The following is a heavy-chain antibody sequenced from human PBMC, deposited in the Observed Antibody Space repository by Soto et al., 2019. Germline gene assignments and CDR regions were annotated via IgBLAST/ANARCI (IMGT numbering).Heavy chain of an antibody. J-gene: IGHJ4*02. Sequence: QVQLVQSGAEVKKPGSSVKVSCKASGGTFSSYAISWVRQAPGQGLEWMGGIIPIFGTANYAQKFQGRVTITADESTSTAYMELSRLGSEDTAVYYCARSAHYYDRSGYLGPDYWGQGTLVTVSS. CDR3: ARSAHYYDRSGYLGPDY. CDR1: GGTFSSYA. V-gene: IGHV1-69*01. D-gene: IGHD3-22*01. CDR2: IIPIFGTA.